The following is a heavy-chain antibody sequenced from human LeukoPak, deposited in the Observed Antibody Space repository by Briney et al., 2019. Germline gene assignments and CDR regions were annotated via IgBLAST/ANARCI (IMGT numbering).Heavy chain of an antibody. Sequence: SETLSLTCTVSGGSISSSSYYWGWIRQPPGKGLEWIGSIYYSGSTYYNPSLKSRVTISVDTSKNQFSLKLSSVTAADTAVYYCAKGMAPGEIDDIWGQGTMVTVSS. CDR1: GGSISSSSYY. CDR2: IYYSGST. V-gene: IGHV4-39*01. J-gene: IGHJ3*02. D-gene: IGHD5-24*01. CDR3: AKGMAPGEIDDI.